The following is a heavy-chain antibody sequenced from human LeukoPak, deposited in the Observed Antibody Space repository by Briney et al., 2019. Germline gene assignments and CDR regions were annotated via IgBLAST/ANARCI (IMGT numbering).Heavy chain of an antibody. CDR1: GFALSDSW. Sequence: GGSLRLSCVASGFALSDSWMHWVRQAPGKGLVWVSHISPDGTVTNYADFVKGRFILSRDNAKNTVFLQMNSLRAEDTSVYYCARDLGFSPAHWGQGTLVT. CDR2: ISPDGTVT. CDR3: ARDLGFSPAH. J-gene: IGHJ1*01. D-gene: IGHD7-27*01. V-gene: IGHV3-74*01.